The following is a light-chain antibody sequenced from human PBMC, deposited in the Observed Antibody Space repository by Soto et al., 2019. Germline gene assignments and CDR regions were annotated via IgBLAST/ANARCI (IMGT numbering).Light chain of an antibody. CDR1: QDLSNY. CDR3: QQFDELPPA. V-gene: IGKV1-33*01. J-gene: IGKJ3*01. Sequence: DIQMTQSPSSLSASVGDRVTITCQASQDLSNYLNWYQQKPGKAPKLLIYDASNLETGVPSRFSGSGSGTDFTFTISSLQAEDIATYYCQQFDELPPAFGPGTKMDIK. CDR2: DAS.